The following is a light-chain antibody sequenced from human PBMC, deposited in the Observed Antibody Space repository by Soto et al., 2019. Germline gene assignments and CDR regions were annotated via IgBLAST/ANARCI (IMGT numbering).Light chain of an antibody. CDR2: DAS. CDR3: QQRSNWPRT. J-gene: IGKJ1*01. Sequence: EIVLTQSPATLSLSPGARATLSCRASQSVSSYLAWYQQKPGPAPRLLIYDASNRATGIPARFSGSGSGTDFTLTISSLEPDDFAVYYCQQRSNWPRTFGQGTKVEIK. CDR1: QSVSSY. V-gene: IGKV3-11*01.